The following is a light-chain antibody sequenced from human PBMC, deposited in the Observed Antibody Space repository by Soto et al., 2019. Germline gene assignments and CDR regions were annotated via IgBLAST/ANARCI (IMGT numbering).Light chain of an antibody. J-gene: IGKJ5*01. CDR3: QQYNNWPSIT. Sequence: EIVMTQSPVTLSVSPGERATLSCRASQSVITNVAWYQQKPGQAPRLLMYRASTRAFGIPARFSGSGSGTEFTLTISSLQSEDFAVYYCQQYNNWPSITFGQGTRLEI. V-gene: IGKV3D-15*01. CDR2: RAS. CDR1: QSVITN.